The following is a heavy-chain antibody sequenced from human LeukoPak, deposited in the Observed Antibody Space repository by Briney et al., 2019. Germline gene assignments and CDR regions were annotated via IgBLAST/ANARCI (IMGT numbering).Heavy chain of an antibody. CDR2: INTNTGNP. Sequence: GASVKVSCKASGYTFTSYAMNWVRQAPGQGLEWMGWINTNTGNPTYAQGFTGRFVFSLDTSVSTAYLQISSLKAEDTAVYYCARDMWIQLWSKRNWFDPWGQGTLVTVSS. J-gene: IGHJ5*02. CDR1: GYTFTSYA. V-gene: IGHV7-4-1*02. D-gene: IGHD5-18*01. CDR3: ARDMWIQLWSKRNWFDP.